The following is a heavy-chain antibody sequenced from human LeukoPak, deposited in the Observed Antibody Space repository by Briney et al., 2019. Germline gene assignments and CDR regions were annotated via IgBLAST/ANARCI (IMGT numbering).Heavy chain of an antibody. J-gene: IGHJ4*02. D-gene: IGHD6-13*01. Sequence: GGSLRLSCAASGFTFSNAWMSWVRQAPGKGLEWVGRIKSKIDGGTTDYAAPVKGRFTISRDDSKNTLYLQMNSLKTEDTAVYYCTTASHLYSSSRAPFDYWGQGTLVTVSS. CDR3: TTASHLYSSSRAPFDY. CDR2: IKSKIDGGTT. V-gene: IGHV3-15*01. CDR1: GFTFSNAW.